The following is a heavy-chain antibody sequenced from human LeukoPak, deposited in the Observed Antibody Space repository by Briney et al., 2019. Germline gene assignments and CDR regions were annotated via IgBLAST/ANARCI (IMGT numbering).Heavy chain of an antibody. D-gene: IGHD2/OR15-2a*01. CDR2: IYYSGST. CDR3: ARDGNPALDY. J-gene: IGHJ4*02. CDR1: GGSISSYY. Sequence: SETLSLTCTVSGGSISSYYWSWIRQPPGKGLEWIGYIYYSGSTNYNPSLKSRVTISVDKSKNQFSLKLSSVTAADTAVYYCARDGNPALDYWGQGTLVTVSS. V-gene: IGHV4-59*12.